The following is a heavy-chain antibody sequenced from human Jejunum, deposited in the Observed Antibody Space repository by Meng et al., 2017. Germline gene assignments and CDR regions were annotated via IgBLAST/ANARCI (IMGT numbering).Heavy chain of an antibody. CDR2: IYYSGST. J-gene: IGHJ5*02. D-gene: IGHD2-2*01. V-gene: IGHV4-39*07. Sequence: HESSPGLVNPPGTPALSCTRSGGSISSSCYYWGWTRQPRGKGLGCIGSIYYSGSTYYNPSLKSRVSISVDTSKNQFSLKLSSVTAADTALYYCARDPTSVVPVAIRNWFDPWGQGTLVTVSS. CDR3: ARDPTSVVPVAIRNWFDP. CDR1: GGSISSSCYY.